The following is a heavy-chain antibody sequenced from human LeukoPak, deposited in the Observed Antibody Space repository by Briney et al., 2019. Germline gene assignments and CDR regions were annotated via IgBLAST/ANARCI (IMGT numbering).Heavy chain of an antibody. V-gene: IGHV4-59*11. CDR1: GGSISSHF. Sequence: SETLSLTCTVSGGSISSHFWSWMRQPPGKGLEWIGNIYNRGTTNYNPSLNSRVTMSVDTSKNQLSLQLTSVTAADTAVYYCTKATQWLAFDYWGPGTLVTVSS. D-gene: IGHD6-19*01. J-gene: IGHJ4*02. CDR2: IYNRGTT. CDR3: TKATQWLAFDY.